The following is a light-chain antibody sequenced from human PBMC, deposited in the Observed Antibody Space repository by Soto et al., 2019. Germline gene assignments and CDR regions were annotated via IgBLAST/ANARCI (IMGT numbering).Light chain of an antibody. J-gene: IGLJ1*01. V-gene: IGLV2-23*02. CDR3: CSYAGSSTFYV. Sequence: QAVLSQPASESGAPGQAVAISRTGTSSDVGSYNLVSWYQQHPGKAPKLMIYEVSKRPSGVSNRFSGSKSGNTASLTISGLQAEDEADYYCCSYAGSSTFYVFGTGTKVTVL. CDR1: SSDVGSYNL. CDR2: EVS.